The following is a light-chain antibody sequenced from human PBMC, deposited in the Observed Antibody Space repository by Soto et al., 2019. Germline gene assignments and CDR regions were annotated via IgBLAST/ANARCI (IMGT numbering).Light chain of an antibody. CDR1: QSVSSN. CDR3: QQYGSPPIT. J-gene: IGKJ5*01. V-gene: IGKV3-20*01. Sequence: EIVMTQSPVTLSVSPGERATLSCRAGQSVSSNLAWYQQQPGQAPRLLMSGTSNRATGTPDRFSGSGSGTDFTLTISRLEPEDFAVYYCQQYGSPPITFGQGTRLEIK. CDR2: GTS.